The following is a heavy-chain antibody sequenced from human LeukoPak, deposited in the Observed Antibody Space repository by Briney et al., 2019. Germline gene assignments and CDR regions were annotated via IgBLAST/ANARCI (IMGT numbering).Heavy chain of an antibody. D-gene: IGHD3-16*01. Sequence: GGSLRLSCAASGFTFSSYNMNWVRQAPGKGLEWVSAISGSGGSTYYADFVKGRFTISRDNSKNTLYLQMNSLRAEDTAVYYCAKVGRLGEFDYWGQGTLVTVSS. CDR3: AKVGRLGEFDY. J-gene: IGHJ4*02. V-gene: IGHV3-23*01. CDR2: ISGSGGST. CDR1: GFTFSSYN.